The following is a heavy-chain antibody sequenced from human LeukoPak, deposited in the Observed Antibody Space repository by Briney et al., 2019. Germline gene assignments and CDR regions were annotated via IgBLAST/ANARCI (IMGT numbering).Heavy chain of an antibody. D-gene: IGHD6-19*01. CDR1: GFTFSSYS. V-gene: IGHV3-21*01. Sequence: GGSLRLSCAASGFTFSSYSMTSVRQAPGKGLEWVSSISSSSSYIYYADSVKGRFTISRDNAKNSLYLQMNSLRAEDTAVYYCARDKSSIAVAGYYYYYMDVWGKGTTVTVSS. CDR2: ISSSSSYI. CDR3: ARDKSSIAVAGYYYYYMDV. J-gene: IGHJ6*03.